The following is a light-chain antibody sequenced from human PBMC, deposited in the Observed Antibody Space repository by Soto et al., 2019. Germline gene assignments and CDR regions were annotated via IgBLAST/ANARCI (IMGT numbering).Light chain of an antibody. V-gene: IGLV2-14*01. CDR2: EVT. Sequence: QSVLTQPASVSGSPGRSITISCTGTSXDVGGYSYVSWYQQHPGKAPKLMIYEVTDRPSGVSDRFSGSRSGNTASLTISGLQAEDEADYYCSSYTSSSAYVFGTGTKVTIL. J-gene: IGLJ1*01. CDR1: SXDVGGYSY. CDR3: SSYTSSSAYV.